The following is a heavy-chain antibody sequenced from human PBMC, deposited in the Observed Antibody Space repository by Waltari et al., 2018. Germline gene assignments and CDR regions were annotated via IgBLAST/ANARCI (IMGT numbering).Heavy chain of an antibody. D-gene: IGHD3-22*01. V-gene: IGHV3-23*01. CDR2: IIGYGDRT. J-gene: IGHJ5*02. Sequence: EVQVLESGGGLVQPGGSLSLPCAAPGTIFNNYGINWVRQAPGKGLEWVSGIIGYGDRTYYADSVKGRFTISRDNSSNTLSLQMNSLRAEDTAVYYCAKAHFYDTSGYIEHWGQGTLVTVSS. CDR3: AKAHFYDTSGYIEH. CDR1: GTIFNNYG.